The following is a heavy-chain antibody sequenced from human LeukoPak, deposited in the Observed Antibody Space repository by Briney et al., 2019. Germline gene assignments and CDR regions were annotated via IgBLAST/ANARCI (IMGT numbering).Heavy chain of an antibody. CDR2: IYYSGST. CDR3: ASTMIVVVPPQYYFDY. CDR1: GDSISSYY. V-gene: IGHV4-59*01. Sequence: SETLSLTCTVSGDSISSYYWNWIRQPPGKGLEWIGYIYYSGSTNYNPSLKSRVTISVDTSKNQFSLKLSSVTAADTAVYYCASTMIVVVPPQYYFDYWGQGTLVTVSS. D-gene: IGHD3-22*01. J-gene: IGHJ4*02.